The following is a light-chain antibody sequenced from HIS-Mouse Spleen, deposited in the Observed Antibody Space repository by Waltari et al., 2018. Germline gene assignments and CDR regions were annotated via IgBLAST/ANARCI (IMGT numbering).Light chain of an antibody. V-gene: IGLV2-14*03. CDR2: DVS. CDR1: SSDVGGYNY. J-gene: IGLJ3*02. Sequence: QSALTQPASVSGSPGQSITISCTGTSSDVGGYNYVSSYQQHPGKAPKLMIYDVSNRPSGVSNRFSGSKSGNTASLTISGLQAEDEADYYCAAWDDSLSGPVFGGGTKLTVL. CDR3: AAWDDSLSGPV.